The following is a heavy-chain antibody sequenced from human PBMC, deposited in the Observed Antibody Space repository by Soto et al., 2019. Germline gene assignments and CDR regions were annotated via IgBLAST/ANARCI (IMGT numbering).Heavy chain of an antibody. J-gene: IGHJ5*02. CDR1: GGSISSGDYY. CDR3: ARERPDGARLDP. Sequence: SETLSLTCTVSGGSISSGDYYLSWIRQPPGKGLEWIGYIYHSGSTYYNPSLKSRVTISVDTSKNQFSLKLSSVTAADTAVYYCARERPDGARLDPWGQGTQVTVSS. V-gene: IGHV4-30-4*01. D-gene: IGHD6-6*01. CDR2: IYHSGST.